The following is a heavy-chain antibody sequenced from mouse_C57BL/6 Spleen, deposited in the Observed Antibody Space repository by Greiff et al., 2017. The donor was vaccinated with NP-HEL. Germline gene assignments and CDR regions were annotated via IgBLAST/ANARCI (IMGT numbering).Heavy chain of an antibody. Sequence: QVQLKESGAELVRPGASVTLSCKASGYTFTDYEMPWVKQTPVHGLEWIGAIDPETGGTAYNQKFKGKAILTADKSSSTAYMELRSLTSEDSAVYYCTRRAMDYWGQGTSVTVSS. CDR1: GYTFTDYE. J-gene: IGHJ4*01. V-gene: IGHV1-15*01. CDR2: IDPETGGT. CDR3: TRRAMDY.